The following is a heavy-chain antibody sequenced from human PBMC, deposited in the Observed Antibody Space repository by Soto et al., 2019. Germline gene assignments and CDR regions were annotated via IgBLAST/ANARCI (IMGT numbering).Heavy chain of an antibody. V-gene: IGHV3-21*01. Sequence: EVQLVESGGGLVKPGGSLRLSCAASGFTFSSYSMNWVRQAPGKGLEWVSSISSSSSYIYYADSVKGRFTISRDNAKNSLYLKMNSLRAEDTAVYYCASVKNRVVVAATDYYYGMDVWGQGTTVTVSS. CDR2: ISSSSSYI. D-gene: IGHD2-15*01. CDR1: GFTFSSYS. CDR3: ASVKNRVVVAATDYYYGMDV. J-gene: IGHJ6*02.